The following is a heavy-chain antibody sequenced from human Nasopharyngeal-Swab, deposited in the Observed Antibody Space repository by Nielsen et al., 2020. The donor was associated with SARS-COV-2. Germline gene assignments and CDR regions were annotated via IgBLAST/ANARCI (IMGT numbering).Heavy chain of an antibody. D-gene: IGHD3-9*01. V-gene: IGHV1-3*01. CDR3: ARDNSSGLRYFDWLSPGYNWFDP. J-gene: IGHJ5*02. CDR1: GYTFTTYA. Sequence: ASVKVSCKASGYTFTTYAIHWVRQAPGQRLEWMGWINAGNGNTKYSQKLQGRVTITRDTSASTAYMELSSLRSEDTAVYYCARDNSSGLRYFDWLSPGYNWFDPWGQGTLVTVSS. CDR2: INAGNGNT.